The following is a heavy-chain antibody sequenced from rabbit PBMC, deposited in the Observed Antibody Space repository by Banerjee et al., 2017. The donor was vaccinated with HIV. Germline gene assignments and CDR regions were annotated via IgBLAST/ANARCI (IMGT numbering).Heavy chain of an antibody. V-gene: IGHV1S45*01. CDR2: IDAGKGNT. CDR3: ARDLAGVTGWNFNL. D-gene: IGHD4-1*01. CDR1: GFDFSSYYM. J-gene: IGHJ4*01. Sequence: QEQLKETGGGLVQPGGSLTLSCKASGFDFSSYYMSWVRQAPGKGLEWIGIIDAGKGNTDYANWVNGRFTISKTSSTTVDLQMTSLTAADTATYFCARDLAGVTGWNFNLWGPGTLVTVS.